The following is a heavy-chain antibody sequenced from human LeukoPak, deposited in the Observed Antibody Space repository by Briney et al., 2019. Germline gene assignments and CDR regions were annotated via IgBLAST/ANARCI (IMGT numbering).Heavy chain of an antibody. D-gene: IGHD3-9*01. CDR3: ARISVYYDILTGYYTDAFDI. CDR1: GGSISSRSCY. J-gene: IGHJ3*02. Sequence: SETLSLTCSVSGGSISSRSCYWGWIRQPPGKGLEWIGGIYYSGSTYYNPSLKSRVTISVDTSKNQFSLKLSSVTAADTAVYYCARISVYYDILTGYYTDAFDIWGQGTMVTVSS. CDR2: IYYSGST. V-gene: IGHV4-39*07.